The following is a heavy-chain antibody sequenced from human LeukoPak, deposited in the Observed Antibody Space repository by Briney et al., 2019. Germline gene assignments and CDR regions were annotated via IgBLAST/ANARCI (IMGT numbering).Heavy chain of an antibody. V-gene: IGHV1-69*06. J-gene: IGHJ4*02. D-gene: IGHD6-13*01. CDR2: IIPIFGTA. CDR1: GGTFSSYA. CDR3: AILEAAVPPVDY. Sequence: SVKVSCKASGGTFSSYAISWVRQAPGQGLEWMGGIIPIFGTANYAQKFQGRVTITADKSTSTAYMELSSLRSEDTAVYYCAILEAAVPPVDYWGQGTLVTVSS.